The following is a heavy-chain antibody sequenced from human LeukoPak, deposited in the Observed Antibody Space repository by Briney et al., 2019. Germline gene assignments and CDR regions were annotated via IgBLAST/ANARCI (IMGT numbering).Heavy chain of an antibody. CDR2: IYHSGST. D-gene: IGHD3-22*01. CDR3: ARGRQNYYDSSALGYYFDY. CDR1: GGSINSGDYS. V-gene: IGHV4-30-2*01. J-gene: IGHJ4*02. Sequence: SETLSLTCSVSGGSINSGDYSRGWIRQPPGKGLVWIVYIYHSGSTYYNPSFKSRVTISIDRSKNQFSLKLNSVTAADTAVYYCARGRQNYYDSSALGYYFDYWGQGTLVTVSS.